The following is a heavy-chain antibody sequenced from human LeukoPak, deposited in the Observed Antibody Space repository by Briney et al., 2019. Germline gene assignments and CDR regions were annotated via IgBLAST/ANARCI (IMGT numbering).Heavy chain of an antibody. CDR2: TSSDLNVK. Sequence: GGTLRLSCAASGFTFRNYVIRWVRQAPGKGLEWVAVTSSDLNVKLYADSVKGRFTISRDNSRGTLYLQMNSLRPEDTAIYYCAREGYYGSGSPPSLYFDYWGQGTLVTVSS. CDR3: AREGYYGSGSPPSLYFDY. D-gene: IGHD3-10*01. V-gene: IGHV3-30-3*01. CDR1: GFTFRNYV. J-gene: IGHJ4*02.